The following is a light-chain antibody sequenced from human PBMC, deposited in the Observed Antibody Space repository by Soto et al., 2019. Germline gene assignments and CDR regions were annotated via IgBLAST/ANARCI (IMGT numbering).Light chain of an antibody. CDR1: QSVSSTY. V-gene: IGKV3-20*01. Sequence: ESVLTQSPGTLSLSPGEIGNLSCSASQSVSSTYLAWYQQKPGQAPRLLIYGASNRATGIPDRFSGSGSGTDFSLTITRLEPEDFAVYYCQQYVSSPPTFGGGTKVEIK. CDR2: GAS. J-gene: IGKJ4*01. CDR3: QQYVSSPPT.